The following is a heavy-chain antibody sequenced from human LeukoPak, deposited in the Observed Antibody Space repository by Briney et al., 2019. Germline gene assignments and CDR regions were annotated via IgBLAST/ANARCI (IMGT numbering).Heavy chain of an antibody. CDR2: IYPGDSDT. CDR3: ASKSDSSGFDY. CDR1: GXSFTSYW. Sequence: GESLKISFKGSGXSFTSYWIGWVRQMPGKGLELMGIIYPGDSDTRYSPSFQGQVTISADKSISTAYLQWSSLKASDTAMYYCASKSDSSGFDYWGQGTLVTVSS. J-gene: IGHJ4*02. D-gene: IGHD3-22*01. V-gene: IGHV5-51*01.